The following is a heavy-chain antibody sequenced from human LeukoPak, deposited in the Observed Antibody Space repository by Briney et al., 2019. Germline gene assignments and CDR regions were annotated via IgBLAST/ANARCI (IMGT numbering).Heavy chain of an antibody. V-gene: IGHV3-23*01. Sequence: GGSLRLSCAASGFSFISYGMHWVRQAPGKGLEWVSPISGSGGSTYYSDSVKGRFTISRDSSKDTLYLQMNSLRAEDTAVYYCAKGSAASITDYYYGMDVWGQGTTVTVSS. CDR2: ISGSGGST. J-gene: IGHJ6*02. CDR1: GFSFISYG. D-gene: IGHD5-12*01. CDR3: AKGSAASITDYYYGMDV.